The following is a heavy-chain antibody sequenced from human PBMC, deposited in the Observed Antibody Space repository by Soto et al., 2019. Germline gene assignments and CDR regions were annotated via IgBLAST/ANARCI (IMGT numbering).Heavy chain of an antibody. D-gene: IGHD1-26*01. V-gene: IGHV4-39*01. CDR3: VGSAPWEKSQAY. J-gene: IGHJ4*02. Sequence: ETLSLTCTVSGVSSSSSSDYRGWIRQPPGKGLEWIGSIYYSGSTYYSPSLKSRVTLSADTSRNQFSLKMNSLTATDTAVYYCVGSAPWEKSQAYWGRGTLVTVSS. CDR1: GVSSSSSSDY. CDR2: IYYSGST.